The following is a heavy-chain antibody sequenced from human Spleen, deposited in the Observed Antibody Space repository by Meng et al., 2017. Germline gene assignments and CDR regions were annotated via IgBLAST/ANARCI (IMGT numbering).Heavy chain of an antibody. J-gene: IGHJ4*02. CDR3: SGHIDY. D-gene: IGHD5-12*01. V-gene: IGHV3-13*01. CDR1: GFTFSGHW. Sequence: EVQLLESGGGLVQPGGSLRLSCAASGFTFSGHWMHWVRQAPGQGLVWVSAVGTTGDTFYPGSVEGRFTISRDDSKNTVYLQMNSLKSEDTAVYYCSGHIDYWGQGTLVTVSS. CDR2: VGTTGDT.